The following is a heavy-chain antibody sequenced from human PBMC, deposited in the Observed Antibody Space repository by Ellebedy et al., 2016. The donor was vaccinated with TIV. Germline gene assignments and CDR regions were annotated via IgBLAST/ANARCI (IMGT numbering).Heavy chain of an antibody. Sequence: GGSLRLXXAASGFTVSTNYMNWVRQAPGKGLEWVSLIYDVRKTYYADSVEGRFTISRDNSKNTLYLQMNSLRPDDTAVYYCARGTYFPENWGQGTLVTVSS. V-gene: IGHV3-53*01. D-gene: IGHD2/OR15-2a*01. CDR1: GFTVSTNY. J-gene: IGHJ4*02. CDR3: ARGTYFPEN. CDR2: IYDVRKT.